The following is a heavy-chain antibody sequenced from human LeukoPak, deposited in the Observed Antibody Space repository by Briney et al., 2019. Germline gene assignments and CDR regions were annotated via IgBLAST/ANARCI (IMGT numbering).Heavy chain of an antibody. CDR1: GGSISSGSYY. D-gene: IGHD6-13*01. Sequence: KPSETLSLTCTVSGGSISSGSYYWSWIRQPAGKGLEWIGRIYSSGSTNYNPSLKSRVTISVDTSKNQFSLKLSSVTAADTAVYYCARDSVAAQTTDYWGQGTLVTVSS. J-gene: IGHJ4*02. CDR3: ARDSVAAQTTDY. CDR2: IYSSGST. V-gene: IGHV4-61*02.